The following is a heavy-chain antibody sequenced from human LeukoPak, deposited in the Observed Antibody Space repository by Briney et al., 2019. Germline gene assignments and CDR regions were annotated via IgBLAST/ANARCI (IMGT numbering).Heavy chain of an antibody. D-gene: IGHD6-6*01. CDR2: ISWNSGSI. Sequence: GGSLRLSCAASGFTFDDYAMPWVRQAPGKGLEWVSGISWNSGSIGYADSVKGRFTISRDNAKNSLYLQMNSLRAEDTAVYYCARPSSSSSVDYWGQGTLVTVSS. V-gene: IGHV3-9*01. J-gene: IGHJ4*02. CDR3: ARPSSSSSVDY. CDR1: GFTFDDYA.